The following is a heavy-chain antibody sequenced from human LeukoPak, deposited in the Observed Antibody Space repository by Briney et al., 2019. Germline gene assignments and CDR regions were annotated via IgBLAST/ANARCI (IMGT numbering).Heavy chain of an antibody. Sequence: PGGSLRLSCAASGFTFSRYGLHWVRQAPGKGLEWVAVIWEDGWNEYYADSVKGRFTISRDNPKNTLYLQMNSLRAEDTAVYYCARDLYSSAVDYWGQGTLVTVSS. CDR2: IWEDGWNE. D-gene: IGHD3-22*01. V-gene: IGHV3-33*01. CDR3: ARDLYSSAVDY. J-gene: IGHJ4*02. CDR1: GFTFSRYG.